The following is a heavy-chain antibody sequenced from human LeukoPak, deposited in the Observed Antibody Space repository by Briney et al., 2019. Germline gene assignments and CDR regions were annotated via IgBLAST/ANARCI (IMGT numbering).Heavy chain of an antibody. J-gene: IGHJ4*02. CDR3: ARDAPTYYYDSSGYYVPLDY. V-gene: IGHV3-21*01. CDR1: GFTFSSYS. CDR2: ISSSSSYV. Sequence: GGSLRLSCAASGFTFSSYSMNWVRQAPGKGLEWVSSISSSSSYVYYADSVKGRFTISRDNAKNSLYLQMNSLRAEDTAVYYCARDAPTYYYDSSGYYVPLDYWGQGTLVTVSS. D-gene: IGHD3-22*01.